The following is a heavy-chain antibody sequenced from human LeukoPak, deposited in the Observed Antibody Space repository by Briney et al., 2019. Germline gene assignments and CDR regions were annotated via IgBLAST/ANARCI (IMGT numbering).Heavy chain of an antibody. CDR2: ISWNSYTI. CDR1: GFSFGEYA. CDR3: AKDIRDLAAAGTWVDY. Sequence: GGSLRLSCAASGFSFGEYAMHWVRQAPGKGLEWVSAISWNSYTIDYADSVKGRFTISRDNAKNSLNLQMNSLRPEDTALYYCAKDIRDLAAAGTWVDYWGQGTLVTVSS. V-gene: IGHV3-9*01. D-gene: IGHD6-13*01. J-gene: IGHJ4*02.